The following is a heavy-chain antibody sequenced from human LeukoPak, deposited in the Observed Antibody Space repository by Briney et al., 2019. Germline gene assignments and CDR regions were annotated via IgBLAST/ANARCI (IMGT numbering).Heavy chain of an antibody. CDR3: ARNQHY. J-gene: IGHJ4*02. CDR2: IYYSGST. V-gene: IGHV4-59*07. Sequence: SDTLSLTCTVSGGSISSYYWSWIRQPPGKGLEWIGYIYYSGSTNYNPSLKSRVTISVDTSKNQFSLKLSSVTAADTAVYYCARNQHYWGQGTLVTVSS. CDR1: GGSISSYY.